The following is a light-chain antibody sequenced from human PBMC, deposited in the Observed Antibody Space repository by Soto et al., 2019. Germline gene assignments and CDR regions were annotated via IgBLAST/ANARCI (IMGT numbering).Light chain of an antibody. V-gene: IGKV1-6*01. CDR3: LQDYSYPLT. J-gene: IGKJ4*01. CDR2: AAY. CDR1: QSISNW. Sequence: IQMTQSPSTMPASVGYIVQINCLASQSISNWLAWYQQKPGKAHQIMIYAAYSLQSGVKSRFSGSGSGTDFTLTISSMQPEDFAIYSCLQDYSYPLTCGGGNTGDLK.